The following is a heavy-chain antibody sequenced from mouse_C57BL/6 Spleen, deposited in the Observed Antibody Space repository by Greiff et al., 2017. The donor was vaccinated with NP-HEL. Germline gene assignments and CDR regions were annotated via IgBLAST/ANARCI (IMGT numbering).Heavy chain of an antibody. J-gene: IGHJ2*01. CDR3: ARLGYYGSSSYFDC. D-gene: IGHD1-1*01. V-gene: IGHV1-75*01. CDR1: GYTFTDYY. CDR2: IFPGSGST. Sequence: VQLQQSGPELVKPGASVKISCKASGYTFTDYYLNWVKQRPGQGLEWIGWIFPGSGSTYYNEKFKGKATLTVDKSSSTAYMLLSSLTSEDSAVYFCARLGYYGSSSYFDCWGQGTTLTVSS.